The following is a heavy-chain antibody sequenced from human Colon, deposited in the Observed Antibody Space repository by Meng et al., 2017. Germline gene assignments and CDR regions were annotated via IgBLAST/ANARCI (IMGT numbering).Heavy chain of an antibody. CDR3: ARVGCSGGSCYPPTYYFDY. Sequence: GESLKISCAASGFTFSSYEMNWVRQAPGKGLEWVSYISSSGSTIYYADSVKGRFTISRDNAKHSLYLQMNSLRAEDTAVYYCARVGCSGGSCYPPTYYFDYWGQGTLVTVSS. D-gene: IGHD2-15*01. V-gene: IGHV3-48*03. J-gene: IGHJ4*02. CDR2: ISSSGSTI. CDR1: GFTFSSYE.